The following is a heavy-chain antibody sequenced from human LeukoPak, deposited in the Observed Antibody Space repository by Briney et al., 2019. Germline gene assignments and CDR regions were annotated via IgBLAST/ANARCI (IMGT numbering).Heavy chain of an antibody. CDR2: ISAYNGNT. Sequence: GASVKVSCKASGYTFTSYGISWVRQAPGQGLEWMGWISAYNGNTNYAQNLQGRVTMTTDTSTSTAYMELRSLRSDDTAVYYCARGRPLGIAAAGEFDYWGQGTLVTVSS. D-gene: IGHD6-13*01. CDR1: GYTFTSYG. J-gene: IGHJ4*02. CDR3: ARGRPLGIAAAGEFDY. V-gene: IGHV1-18*01.